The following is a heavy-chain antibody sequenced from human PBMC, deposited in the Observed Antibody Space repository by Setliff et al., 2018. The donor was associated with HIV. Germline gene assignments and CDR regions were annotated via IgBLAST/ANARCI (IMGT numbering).Heavy chain of an antibody. V-gene: IGHV4-34*01. J-gene: IGHJ2*01. CDR3: ARVGRDRLVTSGRYFDL. CDR1: GGPFTNHG. CDR2: IDNRGGY. D-gene: IGHD3-9*01. Sequence: PSETLSLTCAAYGGPFTNHGWNWIRQSPGKGLEWIGEIDNRGGYNYNPSFSSRVTISVDASKRQFSLKLRSVTAADTAMYYCARVGRDRLVTSGRYFDLWGRGTLVTVSS.